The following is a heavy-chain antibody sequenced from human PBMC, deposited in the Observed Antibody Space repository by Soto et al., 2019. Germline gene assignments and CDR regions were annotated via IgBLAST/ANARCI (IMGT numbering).Heavy chain of an antibody. CDR1: GFTFSDYY. CDR2: ISGSGFSI. Sequence: EGSLRLSWAASGFTFSDYYMTWIRQAPGKGLEWVSFISGSGFSIYYADSVKGRFTISRDNAKKSLLLQMNSLRAEDTAVYFCARVVDSGYYPDYWGQGTLVTVSS. V-gene: IGHV3-11*01. CDR3: ARVVDSGYYPDY. J-gene: IGHJ4*02. D-gene: IGHD3-22*01.